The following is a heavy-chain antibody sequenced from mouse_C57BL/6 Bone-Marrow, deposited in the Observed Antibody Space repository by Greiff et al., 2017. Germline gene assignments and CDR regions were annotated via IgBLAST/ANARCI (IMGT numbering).Heavy chain of an antibody. CDR1: GYTFTSYW. CDR3: ARPYYSNYWYFDV. Sequence: QVQLQQPGAELVKPGASVKMSCKASGYTFTSYWITWVKQRPGQGLEWIGDIYPGSGSTNYHEKFKSKATLTVDTSSSTAYMQLSSLSSEDSAVSYCARPYYSNYWYFDVWGTGTTVTDSS. J-gene: IGHJ1*03. D-gene: IGHD2-5*01. V-gene: IGHV1-55*01. CDR2: IYPGSGST.